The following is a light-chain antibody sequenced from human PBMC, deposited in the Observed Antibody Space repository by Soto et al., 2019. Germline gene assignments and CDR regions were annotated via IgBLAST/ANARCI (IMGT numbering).Light chain of an antibody. V-gene: IGLV2-8*01. Sequence: ISCTGTSSDVGGYNYVSWYQHHPGKAPKLIIYEVDERPSGVPDRFSGSKSGNTASLTVSGLQAEDEADYYCSSYVGSNNFPYVFGTGT. CDR3: SSYVGSNNFPYV. CDR2: EVD. J-gene: IGLJ1*01. CDR1: SSDVGGYNY.